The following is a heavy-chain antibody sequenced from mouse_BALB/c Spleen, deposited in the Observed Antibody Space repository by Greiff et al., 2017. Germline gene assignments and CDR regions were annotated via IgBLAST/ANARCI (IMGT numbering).Heavy chain of an antibody. J-gene: IGHJ3*01. D-gene: IGHD2-14*01. Sequence: QVHVKQPGAELVRPGASVKLSCKASGYSFTSYWMNWVKQRPGQGLEWIGMIHPSDSETRLNQKFKDKATLTVDKSSSTAYMQLSSPTSEDSAVYYCARSDLDYRYGAWFAYWGQGTLVTVSA. CDR1: GYSFTSYW. V-gene: IGHV1-61*01. CDR2: IHPSDSET. CDR3: ARSDLDYRYGAWFAY.